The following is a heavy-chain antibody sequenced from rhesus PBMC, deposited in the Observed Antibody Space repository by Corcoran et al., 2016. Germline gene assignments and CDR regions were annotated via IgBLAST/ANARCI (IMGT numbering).Heavy chain of an antibody. CDR2: IYGDSATT. Sequence: VQLQESGPGLVKPSETLSLTCAVSGGSISVGYNWNWIRQPPGKGLEWVGYIYGDSATTYYKPSLKSRLTISKDTSKNRFLLKLSSVTAADTAVYYCARASRGLAAALEYWGQGVLVTVSS. CDR3: ARASRGLAAALEY. D-gene: IGHD6-25*01. CDR1: GGSISVGYN. V-gene: IGHV4S9*01. J-gene: IGHJ4*01.